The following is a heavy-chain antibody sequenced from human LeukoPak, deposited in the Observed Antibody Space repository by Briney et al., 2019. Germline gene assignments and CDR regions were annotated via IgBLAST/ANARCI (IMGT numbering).Heavy chain of an antibody. J-gene: IGHJ2*01. Sequence: PGGSLRLSCAASGFTVSSNYMSWVRQAPGKGLKWVSVIYSGGSTYYADSVKGRFTISRDNSKNTLYLQMNSLRAEDTAVYYCARDPTPVGSPDWYFDLWGRGTLVTVSS. CDR2: IYSGGST. CDR1: GFTVSSNY. CDR3: ARDPTPVGSPDWYFDL. D-gene: IGHD4-23*01. V-gene: IGHV3-53*01.